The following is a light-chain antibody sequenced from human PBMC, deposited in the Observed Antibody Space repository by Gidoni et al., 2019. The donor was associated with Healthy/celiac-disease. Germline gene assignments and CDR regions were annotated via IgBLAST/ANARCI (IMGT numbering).Light chain of an antibody. J-gene: IGKJ1*01. CDR1: QSSSSY. CDR2: AAS. V-gene: IGKV1-39*01. Sequence: DIQMTQSPSSLSASVGDRVTITCRASQSSSSYLNWYQQKPGKAPKLLIYAASSLQSGVPSRFSGSGYGTDFTLTISSLQPEDFATYYCQQSYSTPWTFGQETKVESK. CDR3: QQSYSTPWT.